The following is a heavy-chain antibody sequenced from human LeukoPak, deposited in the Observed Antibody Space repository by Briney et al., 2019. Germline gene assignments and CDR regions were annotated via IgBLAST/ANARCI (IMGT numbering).Heavy chain of an antibody. Sequence: PSETLSLTCTVSGGSISSYYWSWIRQPPGKGLEWIGYIYYSGSTNYNPSLKSRVTISVDTSKNQFSLKLSSVTAADTAVYYCARHGSGSEENAFDIWGHGTMVTVSS. D-gene: IGHD3-10*01. CDR1: GGSISSYY. CDR3: ARHGSGSEENAFDI. CDR2: IYYSGST. J-gene: IGHJ3*02. V-gene: IGHV4-59*08.